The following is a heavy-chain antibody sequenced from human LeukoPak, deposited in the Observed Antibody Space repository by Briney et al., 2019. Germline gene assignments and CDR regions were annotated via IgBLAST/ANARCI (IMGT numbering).Heavy chain of an antibody. CDR3: ARTSGSPYYYGMDV. CDR1: GFPFSSYS. J-gene: IGHJ6*02. V-gene: IGHV3-21*01. CDR2: ISYSSSYT. Sequence: GGSLRLSCAASGFPFSSYSMNWVRQAPGKGLEWVSSISYSSSYTYYADSVKGRFTISRENAKNSLYLQMNSLRAEDTAVYYCARTSGSPYYYGMDVWGQGTTVTVSS. D-gene: IGHD1-26*01.